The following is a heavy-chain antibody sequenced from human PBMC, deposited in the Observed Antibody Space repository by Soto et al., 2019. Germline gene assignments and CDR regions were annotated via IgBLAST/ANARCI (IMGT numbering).Heavy chain of an antibody. CDR2: INSDGSRT. Sequence: GGSLRLSCAASGFTSTDYWTHWVRQAPGKGLVWVSRINSDGSRTSYTDSVTGRFTISRDNAKNTLYLQMNSLRVADTALYYCARETYRGFYFDYWGQGTMVTVSS. D-gene: IGHD4-4*01. J-gene: IGHJ4*02. CDR3: ARETYRGFYFDY. V-gene: IGHV3-74*01. CDR1: GFTSTDYW.